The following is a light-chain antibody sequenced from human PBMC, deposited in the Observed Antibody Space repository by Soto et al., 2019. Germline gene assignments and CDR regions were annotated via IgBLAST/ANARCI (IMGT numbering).Light chain of an antibody. Sequence: EIVLTQSPGTLSLSPRERATLSCRASQSVTSSYLAWYQQKPGQAPRLLIYGASSRATGIPDRFSGSGSGTDFTLIISRLEPEDFAVYYCQQYGSSPGTFGQGTKVDIK. CDR3: QQYGSSPGT. CDR2: GAS. V-gene: IGKV3-20*01. J-gene: IGKJ1*01. CDR1: QSVTSSY.